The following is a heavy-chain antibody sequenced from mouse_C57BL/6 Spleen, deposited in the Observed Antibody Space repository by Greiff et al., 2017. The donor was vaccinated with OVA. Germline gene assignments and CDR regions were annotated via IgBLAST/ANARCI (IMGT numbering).Heavy chain of an antibody. Sequence: VQLQQSGPELVKPGASVKISCKASGYTFTDYYMNWVKQSHGKSLEWIGDINPNNGGTSYNQKFKGKATLTVDKSSSTAYMELRSLTSEDSAVYYCARTGYDYDGIFTYYYAMDYWGQGTSVTVSS. CDR3: ARTGYDYDGIFTYYYAMDY. V-gene: IGHV1-26*01. J-gene: IGHJ4*01. CDR2: INPNNGGT. CDR1: GYTFTDYY. D-gene: IGHD2-4*01.